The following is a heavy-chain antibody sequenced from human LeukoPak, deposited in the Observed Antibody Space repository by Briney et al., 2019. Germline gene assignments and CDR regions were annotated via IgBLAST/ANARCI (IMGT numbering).Heavy chain of an antibody. D-gene: IGHD2-15*01. CDR2: ISSGSRSI. CDR1: GFTFGDYS. V-gene: IGHV3-21*01. Sequence: GGSLRLSCAASGFTFGDYSMNWVRQAPGKGLEWVSFISSGSRSILYADSVKGRFTISRDNAKNSLYLQMSSLRVEDTAIYYCARGAPLVVVTTGAFDIWGQGTMVTVSS. J-gene: IGHJ3*02. CDR3: ARGAPLVVVTTGAFDI.